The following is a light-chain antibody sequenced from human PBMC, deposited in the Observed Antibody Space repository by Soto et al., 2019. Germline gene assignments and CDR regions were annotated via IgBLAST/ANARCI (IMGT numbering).Light chain of an antibody. CDR2: DAF. CDR1: QDISNY. V-gene: IGKV1-33*01. Sequence: DIQMTQSPSSLSASVGDRVTITCQASQDISNYLNWYQRKPGKAPKLLIYDAFNVETGVPSRFSASGSGTDFTLTISSLQPEDIAEYYCQQYDNVPPNFGQATNVDIK. CDR3: QQYDNVPPN. J-gene: IGKJ2*01.